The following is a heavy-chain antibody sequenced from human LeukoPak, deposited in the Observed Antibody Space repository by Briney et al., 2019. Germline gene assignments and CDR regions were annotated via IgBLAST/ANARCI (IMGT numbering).Heavy chain of an antibody. J-gene: IGHJ4*02. CDR1: GGTFSSYA. CDR3: ARDGDSSAWFY. D-gene: IGHD6-19*01. CDR2: IIPIFGTA. Sequence: ASVKVPCKASGGTFSSYAITWVRQAPGQGLEWMGGIIPIFGTANYAQKFQGRVTITADESTSTAYMELSSLRSEDTAVYYCARDGDSSAWFYWGQGTLVTVSS. V-gene: IGHV1-69*01.